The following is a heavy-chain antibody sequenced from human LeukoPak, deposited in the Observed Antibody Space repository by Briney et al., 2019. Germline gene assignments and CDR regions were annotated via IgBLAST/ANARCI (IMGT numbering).Heavy chain of an antibody. J-gene: IGHJ4*02. CDR2: IHPGDSDT. V-gene: IGHV5-51*01. CDR1: GYTFTNFW. CDR3: ARGSSYYNF. Sequence: GESLKISCKGSGYTFTNFWIGWVRQMPGKGLEWMGIIHPGDSDTRYSPSFQGQVTISADKSLSTAHLQWSSLQASDTAMYYCARGSSYYNFWGQGTLVTASS. D-gene: IGHD1-26*01.